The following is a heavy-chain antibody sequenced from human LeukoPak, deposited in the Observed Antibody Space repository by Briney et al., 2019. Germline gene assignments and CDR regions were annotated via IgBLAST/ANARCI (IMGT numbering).Heavy chain of an antibody. CDR1: GFTFSSYS. J-gene: IGHJ4*02. V-gene: IGHV3-21*01. CDR3: ARDRGYSYPSPVDY. D-gene: IGHD5-18*01. CDR2: ISSSSSYI. Sequence: GGSLRLSCAASGFTFSSYSMNWVCQAPGKGLEWVSSISSSSSYIYYADSVKGRFTISRDNAKNSLYLQMNSLRAEDTAVYYCARDRGYSYPSPVDYWGQGTLVTVSS.